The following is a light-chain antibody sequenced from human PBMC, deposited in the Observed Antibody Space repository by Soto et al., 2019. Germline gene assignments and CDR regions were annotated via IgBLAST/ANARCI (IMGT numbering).Light chain of an antibody. CDR2: GAS. CDR1: QSIGSN. J-gene: IGKJ5*01. CDR3: QHYNNWSS. V-gene: IGKV3-15*01. Sequence: ETVMTQSPGSLSVSPGEGATLSCRASQSIGSNLAWYQHKPGQAPRLLISGASTRATGIPGRFSGSGSGTEFTLTISSLQSEDVAVYYCQHYNNWSSFGQGTRVEIK.